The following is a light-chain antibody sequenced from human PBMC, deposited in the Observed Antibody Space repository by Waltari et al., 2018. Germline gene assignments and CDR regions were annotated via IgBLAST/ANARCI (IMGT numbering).Light chain of an antibody. Sequence: DIQMTQASSSLSASVGDRVNITCRASRSVSIYLNWYQQKPGNAPNLLIYATSALQTGVPSRFSGSGSGTDFTLTITNLQPEDFGIYYCQQTYDTPLTFGAGTKVQLK. V-gene: IGKV1-39*01. CDR2: ATS. CDR3: QQTYDTPLT. CDR1: RSVSIY. J-gene: IGKJ4*01.